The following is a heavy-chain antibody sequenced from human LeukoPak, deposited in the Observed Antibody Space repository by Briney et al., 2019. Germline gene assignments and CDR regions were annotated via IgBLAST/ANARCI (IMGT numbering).Heavy chain of an antibody. CDR2: IYPSGST. Sequence: SQTLSLTCTVSGGSISSGSYYWSWIRQPAGKGLEWIGRIYPSGSTNYNPSLKSRVTISVDRSKNQFSLMLRSVTAADTAVYYCARGVGSSESNWFDPWGQGTQATVSS. CDR1: GGSISSGSYY. CDR3: ARGVGSSESNWFDP. D-gene: IGHD1-26*01. V-gene: IGHV4-61*02. J-gene: IGHJ5*02.